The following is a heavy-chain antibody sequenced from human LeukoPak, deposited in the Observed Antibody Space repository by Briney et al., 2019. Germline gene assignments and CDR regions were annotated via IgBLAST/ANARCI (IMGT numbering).Heavy chain of an antibody. V-gene: IGHV4-34*01. Sequence: SETLSLTCAVYGGSFSGYYWSWIRQPPGKGLEWIGYIYYSGSAYYNPSLKSRVTISVDTSKNQFSLKLSSVTAADTAVYYCARHGLVAVAYDYWGQGTLVTVSS. J-gene: IGHJ4*02. CDR3: ARHGLVAVAYDY. D-gene: IGHD6-19*01. CDR2: IYYSGSA. CDR1: GGSFSGYY.